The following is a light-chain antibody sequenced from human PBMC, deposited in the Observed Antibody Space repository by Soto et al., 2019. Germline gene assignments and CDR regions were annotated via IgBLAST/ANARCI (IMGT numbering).Light chain of an antibody. CDR2: AAS. CDR1: QGISTD. J-gene: IGKJ4*01. Sequence: AIQMTQSPSSLSASVGDRVTITCRASQGISTDLGWYQQKPGKAPKLLIYAASTLQSGVPSRFSGSGSGTDFTLTISSLQSEDFATYYCLQDYDYPLTFGGGTKVEIK. V-gene: IGKV1-6*01. CDR3: LQDYDYPLT.